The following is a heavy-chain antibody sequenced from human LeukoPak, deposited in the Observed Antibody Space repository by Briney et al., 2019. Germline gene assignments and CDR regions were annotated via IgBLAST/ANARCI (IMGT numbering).Heavy chain of an antibody. CDR3: AREIAARYIGDY. CDR2: INPSGGST. Sequence: ASVKVSCKASGYIFTTYYMHWVRQAPGQGLEWMGIINPSGGSTSYAQKFQGRVTMTRDTSTSTVYMELSSLRAEDTAVYYCAREIAARYIGDYWGQGTLVTVSS. CDR1: GYIFTTYY. V-gene: IGHV1-46*01. J-gene: IGHJ4*02. D-gene: IGHD6-6*01.